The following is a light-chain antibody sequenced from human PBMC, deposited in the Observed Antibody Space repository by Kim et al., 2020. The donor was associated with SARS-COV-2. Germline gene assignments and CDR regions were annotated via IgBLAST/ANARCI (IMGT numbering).Light chain of an antibody. CDR1: QSVSSS. J-gene: IGKJ4*01. Sequence: GSLGERVTLSCRGSQSVSSSLAWYQQKPGQAPRLLVYEASTRATGIPGRFTGSRSGTEFTLTISSLQSEDFAVYFCQHYNNWPLTFGGGTKVDIK. V-gene: IGKV3-15*01. CDR3: QHYNNWPLT. CDR2: EAS.